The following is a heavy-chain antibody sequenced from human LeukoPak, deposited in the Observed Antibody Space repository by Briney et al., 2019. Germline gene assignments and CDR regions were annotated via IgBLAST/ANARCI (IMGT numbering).Heavy chain of an antibody. CDR1: GGSISSYY. V-gene: IGHV4-59*01. J-gene: IGHJ5*02. D-gene: IGHD3-22*01. Sequence: SETLSLTCTVSGGSISSYYRSWIRQPPGKGLEWIGYIYYSGSTNYNPALKSRVTISVDTSKNQFSLKLSSVTAADTAVYYCARGGALLRALRGWFDPWGQGTLVTVSS. CDR2: IYYSGST. CDR3: ARGGALLRALRGWFDP.